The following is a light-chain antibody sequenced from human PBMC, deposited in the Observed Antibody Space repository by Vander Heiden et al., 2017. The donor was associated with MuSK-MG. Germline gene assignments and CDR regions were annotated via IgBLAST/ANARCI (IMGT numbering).Light chain of an antibody. Sequence: DIQMTQSPSSLSASVGDRVTITCRASQSISYYLNWYQQKPGKAPKLLIYAASSLRSGVPSSFSGRGSGTDFTLTISRLQPEDFASYYCQQSDSTPLTFGGGTKVEI. V-gene: IGKV1-39*01. CDR1: QSISYY. CDR2: AAS. J-gene: IGKJ4*01. CDR3: QQSDSTPLT.